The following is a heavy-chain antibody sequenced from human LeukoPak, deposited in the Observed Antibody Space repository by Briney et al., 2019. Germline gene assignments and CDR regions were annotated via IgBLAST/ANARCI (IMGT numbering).Heavy chain of an antibody. CDR3: ARDPTTYYDFWSGYFDFDY. J-gene: IGHJ4*02. CDR2: IYTSGST. CDR1: GGSISSYY. Sequence: SETLSLTCTVSGGSISSYYWSWIRQPAGKGLEWIGRIYTSGSTNYNPSLKSRVTMSVDTSKNQFSLKLSSVTAADTAVYCCARDPTTYYDFWSGYFDFDYWGQGTLVTVSS. V-gene: IGHV4-4*07. D-gene: IGHD3-3*01.